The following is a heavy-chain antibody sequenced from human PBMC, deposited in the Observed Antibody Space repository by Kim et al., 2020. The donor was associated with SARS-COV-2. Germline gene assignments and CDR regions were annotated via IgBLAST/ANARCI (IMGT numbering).Heavy chain of an antibody. Sequence: GGSLRLSCAASGFTFSSYAMSWVRQAPGKGLEWVSAISCSGGSTYYADSVKGRFTISRDNSKNTLYLQMNSLRAEDTAEYYCAKDTYSSSWYGPFDYWGQGTLVTVSS. CDR2: ISCSGGST. V-gene: IGHV3-23*01. CDR1: GFTFSSYA. J-gene: IGHJ4*02. CDR3: AKDTYSSSWYGPFDY. D-gene: IGHD6-13*01.